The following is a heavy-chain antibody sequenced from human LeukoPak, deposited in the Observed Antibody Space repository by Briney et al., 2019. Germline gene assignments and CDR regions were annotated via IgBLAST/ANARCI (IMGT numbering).Heavy chain of an antibody. CDR2: IRYDGSNK. D-gene: IGHD3-9*01. CDR1: GFTFRSYW. Sequence: GGSLRLSCAASGFTFRSYWMTWVRQAPGKGVEWGAFIRYDGSNKYYADSVKGRFTISRDNSKNTLYLQMNSLRAEDTAVYYCAKDDRATYYDILTGYLYYYSYYMDVWGKGTTVTISS. V-gene: IGHV3-30*02. J-gene: IGHJ6*03. CDR3: AKDDRATYYDILTGYLYYYSYYMDV.